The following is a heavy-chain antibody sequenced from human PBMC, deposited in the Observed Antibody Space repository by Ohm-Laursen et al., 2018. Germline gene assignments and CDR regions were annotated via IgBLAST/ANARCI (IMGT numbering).Heavy chain of an antibody. Sequence: SLRLSCAASGFSFSTYAMTWVRQAPGKGLAWVSGVSDTGGSTEYADSVKGRITISRDNTKNTLFLHMTSLRVDDTALYYCAKSEDRDISSWNIYFDYWGQGTLVTVSS. CDR3: AKSEDRDISSWNIYFDY. D-gene: IGHD6-13*01. CDR1: GFSFSTYA. J-gene: IGHJ4*02. V-gene: IGHV3-23*01. CDR2: VSDTGGST.